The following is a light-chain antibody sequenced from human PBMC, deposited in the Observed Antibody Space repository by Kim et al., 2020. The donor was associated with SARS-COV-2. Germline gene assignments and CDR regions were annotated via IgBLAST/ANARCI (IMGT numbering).Light chain of an antibody. CDR2: DVT. V-gene: IGLV2-14*03. J-gene: IGLJ3*02. CDR3: SSYTSSTTLV. CDR1: SSDVGGYNY. Sequence: GQSITISCTGTSSDVGGYNYVSWYQQHPGKAPTLMIFDVTHRPSGVSYRFSGSKSGTTASLTISGLQTEDEADYYCSSYTSSTTLVFGGGTQLTVL.